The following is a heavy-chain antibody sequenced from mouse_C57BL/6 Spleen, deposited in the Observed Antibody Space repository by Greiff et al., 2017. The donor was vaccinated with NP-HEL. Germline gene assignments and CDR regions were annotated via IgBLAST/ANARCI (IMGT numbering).Heavy chain of an antibody. CDR1: GYTFTSYW. J-gene: IGHJ2*01. Sequence: QVQLQQPGAELVMPGASVTLSCKASGYTFTSYWMHWVKQRPGQGLEWIGEIDPSDSYTNYNQKFKGKSTLTVDKSSSTAYMQLSSLTSEDSAVYYCARGGWLLRYFDYWGQGTTLTVSS. D-gene: IGHD2-3*01. CDR3: ARGGWLLRYFDY. V-gene: IGHV1-69*01. CDR2: IDPSDSYT.